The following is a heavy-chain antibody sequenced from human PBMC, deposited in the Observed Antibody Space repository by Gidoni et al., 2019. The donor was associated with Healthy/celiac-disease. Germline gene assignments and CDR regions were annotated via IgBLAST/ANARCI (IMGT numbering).Heavy chain of an antibody. J-gene: IGHJ4*02. CDR2: RSYDGSNK. Sequence: QVQLVESGGGVVQPGRSLRLSCAASGFTFSSYGMHWVRQAPGKGLEWVAVRSYDGSNKYYADSVKGRFTISRDNSKNTLYLQMNSLRAEDTAVYYCAKVVDNDYWGQGTLVTVSS. CDR3: AKVVDNDY. CDR1: GFTFSSYG. V-gene: IGHV3-30*18.